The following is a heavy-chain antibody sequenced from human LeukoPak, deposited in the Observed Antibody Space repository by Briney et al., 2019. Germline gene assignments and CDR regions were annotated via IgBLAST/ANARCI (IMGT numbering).Heavy chain of an antibody. CDR2: IRYDGSNK. V-gene: IGHV3-30*02. CDR3: AKDLRITFGGVIVTNWFDP. J-gene: IGHJ5*02. CDR1: GFTFSSYG. D-gene: IGHD3-16*02. Sequence: GGSLRLSCAASGFTFSSYGMHWVRQAPGKGLEWVAFIRYDGSNKYYADSVKGRFTISRDNSKNTLYLQMNSLGAEDTAVYYCAKDLRITFGGVIVTNWFDPWGQGTLVTVSS.